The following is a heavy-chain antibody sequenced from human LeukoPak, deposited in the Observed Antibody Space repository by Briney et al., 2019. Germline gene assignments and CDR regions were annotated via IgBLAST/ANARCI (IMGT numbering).Heavy chain of an antibody. CDR3: ARLNNYYDSSGYLDY. CDR1: GYTFTSYG. J-gene: IGHJ4*02. V-gene: IGHV1-18*01. CDR2: ISAYNGNT. Sequence: ASVKVSCKASGYTFTSYGISWVRQAPGQGLEWMGWISAYNGNTNYAQKLQGRVTMTTDTSTSTAYMELRSLRSDDTAVYYCARLNNYYDSSGYLDYWGQGTLVTVSS. D-gene: IGHD3-22*01.